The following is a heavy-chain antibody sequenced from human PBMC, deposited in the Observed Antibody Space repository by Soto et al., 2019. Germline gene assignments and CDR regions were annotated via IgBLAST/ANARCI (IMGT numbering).Heavy chain of an antibody. V-gene: IGHV1-69*01. CDR2: VMPIFTTS. Sequence: QVQLVQSGAEVKEPGSSVKVSCKASGGTFTSYVINWVRQAPGQGLEWMGGVMPIFTTSNYAQTFQGRLTISADELTTTAYMELSSLSSGDTAMYYCAKGQDSRVTELDAFDIWGQGTMVIVSS. CDR1: GGTFTSYV. CDR3: AKGQDSRVTELDAFDI. D-gene: IGHD2-15*01. J-gene: IGHJ3*02.